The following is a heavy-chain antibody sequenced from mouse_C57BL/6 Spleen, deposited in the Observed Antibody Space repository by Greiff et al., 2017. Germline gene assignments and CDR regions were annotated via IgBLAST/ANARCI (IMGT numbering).Heavy chain of an antibody. CDR2: IDPSDSYT. D-gene: IGHD1-1*01. J-gene: IGHJ2*01. CDR3: ARSGSSSDY. V-gene: IGHV1-69*01. CDR1: GYTFTSYW. Sequence: QVQLQQSGAELVMPGASVKLSCKASGYTFTSYWMHWVKQRPGQGLEWIGEIDPSDSYTNYNQKFKGKSTLTVDKSSSTAYMQRSSLTSEDSAVYYCARSGSSSDYWGQGTTLTVSS.